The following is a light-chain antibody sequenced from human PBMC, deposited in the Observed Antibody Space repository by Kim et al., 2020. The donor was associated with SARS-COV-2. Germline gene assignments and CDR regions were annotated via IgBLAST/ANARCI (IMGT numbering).Light chain of an antibody. V-gene: IGLV7-46*01. Sequence: QAVVTQEASLTVSPGGTVTLTCASSAGPVTSGLYPYWFQQKPGQAPKALIYNTSYRHSWAPGRFSGSLRGGKVALTLSGAQPEDEADYICLLSCSGDWVFGGGTQLTVL. CDR1: AGPVTSGLY. CDR2: NTS. J-gene: IGLJ3*02. CDR3: LLSCSGDWV.